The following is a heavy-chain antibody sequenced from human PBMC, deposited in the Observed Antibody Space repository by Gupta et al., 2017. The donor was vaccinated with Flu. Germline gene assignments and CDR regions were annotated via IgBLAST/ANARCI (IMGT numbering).Heavy chain of an antibody. CDR2: ISYDGSNK. CDR3: AKAIVVVSPTPYGFDF. D-gene: IGHD2-21*01. Sequence: QVQLVESGGGVVQPGRSLRLSCAASGFNFHGYGLHWVRQAPGKGLEWVATISYDGSNKYYADSVEGRFSISRDGFKNTLFLQMNSLTAEDTAVYYCAKAIVVVSPTPYGFDFWGQGTLVTVSS. J-gene: IGHJ4*02. CDR1: GFNFHGYG. V-gene: IGHV3-30*18.